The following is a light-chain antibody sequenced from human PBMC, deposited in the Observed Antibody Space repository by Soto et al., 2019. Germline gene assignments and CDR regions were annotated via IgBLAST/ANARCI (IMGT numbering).Light chain of an antibody. Sequence: TMSAGTVSLSTRERATLSLRASQGVFNKHIGWYQQKPGQAPRRLIFGASFRATGIPDRFSGSGSGTDFTLTISRLEPEDFTVYYSKVYGSLPKSFGEGTKLDIK. V-gene: IGKV3-20*01. CDR1: QGVFNKH. J-gene: IGKJ1*01. CDR2: GAS. CDR3: KVYGSLPKS.